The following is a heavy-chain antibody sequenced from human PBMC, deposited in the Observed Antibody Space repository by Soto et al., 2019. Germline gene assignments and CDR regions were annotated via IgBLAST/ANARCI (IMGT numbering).Heavy chain of an antibody. CDR2: IYYSGST. V-gene: IGHV4-59*01. Sequence: QVQLQESGPGLVKPSETLSLTCTVSGGSISSYYWSWIRQPPGKGLEWIGYIYYSGSTNYNPSLKSRFTISVDTSKNQFSLKLSSVTAADTAVYYCARAWAYYFDYWGQGTLVTVSS. CDR1: GGSISSYY. J-gene: IGHJ4*02. CDR3: ARAWAYYFDY.